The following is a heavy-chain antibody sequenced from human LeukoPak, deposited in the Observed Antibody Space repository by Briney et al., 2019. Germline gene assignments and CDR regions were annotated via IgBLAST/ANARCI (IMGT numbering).Heavy chain of an antibody. CDR1: GGSISSSSYY. D-gene: IGHD3-22*01. CDR3: ATLGNRASGYYLPSDY. CDR2: VYYTGST. Sequence: SETLSLTCTVSGGSISSSSYYRGWIRQPPGKGLEWIGSVYYTGSTYCNPSLQSRVTISVDTSKNQFSLKLSSVTAADTAVFYCATLGNRASGYYLPSDYWGQGTLVTVSS. J-gene: IGHJ4*02. V-gene: IGHV4-39*07.